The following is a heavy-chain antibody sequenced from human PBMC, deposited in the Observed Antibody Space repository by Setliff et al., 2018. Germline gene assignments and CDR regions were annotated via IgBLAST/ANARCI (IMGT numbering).Heavy chain of an antibody. J-gene: IGHJ4*02. CDR2: IYYNGRS. CDR1: GGSISNYY. CDR3: AREGGGSGWTPDS. V-gene: IGHV4-59*01. Sequence: PSETLSLTCTVSGGSISNYYWSWIRQSPGKGLEWIGFIYYNGRSDYNPSFQSRVTMSVDRSKNQFSLNLRAMTAADTAVYYCAREGGGSGWTPDSWGQGTLVTVSS. D-gene: IGHD6-19*01.